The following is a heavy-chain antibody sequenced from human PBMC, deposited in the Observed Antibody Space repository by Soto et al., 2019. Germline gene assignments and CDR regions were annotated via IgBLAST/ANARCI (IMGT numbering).Heavy chain of an antibody. V-gene: IGHV4-30-4*01. D-gene: IGHD2-15*01. Sequence: SETLSLTCTVSGGSISRGDYYWSWIRQPPGKGLEWIGYIYYSGSTYYNPSLKSRVTISVDTSKNQFSLKLSSVTAADTAVYYCARDHGGGGHFDYWGQGTLVTVSS. CDR2: IYYSGST. CDR1: GGSISRGDYY. CDR3: ARDHGGGGHFDY. J-gene: IGHJ4*02.